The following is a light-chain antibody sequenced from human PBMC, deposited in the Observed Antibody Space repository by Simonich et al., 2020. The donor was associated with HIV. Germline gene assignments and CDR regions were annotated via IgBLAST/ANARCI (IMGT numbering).Light chain of an antibody. Sequence: DIVMTQSPDSLAVSLGERATINCKSSRNILYNSNNKNYLAWYQQKPGQPPNLLIYWASTRESGFPERFSASGSGTDFTLTISSLQAEDVAVYYCQQYYTTPPTFGQGTKVEIK. CDR2: WAS. V-gene: IGKV4-1*01. CDR3: QQYYTTPPT. CDR1: RNILYNSNNKNY. J-gene: IGKJ1*01.